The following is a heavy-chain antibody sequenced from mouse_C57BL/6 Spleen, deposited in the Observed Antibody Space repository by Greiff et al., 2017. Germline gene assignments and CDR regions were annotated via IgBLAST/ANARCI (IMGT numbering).Heavy chain of an antibody. D-gene: IGHD1-1*01. Sequence: VQLQQSGPELVKPGASVKISCKASGYSFTGYYMNWVKQSPEKSLEWIGEINPSTGGTTYNQKFKAKATLTVDKSSSTAYMQLKSLTSEDSAVYCCARGDYDAMDYWGQGTSVTVSS. CDR3: ARGDYDAMDY. V-gene: IGHV1-42*01. CDR1: GYSFTGYY. J-gene: IGHJ4*01. CDR2: INPSTGGT.